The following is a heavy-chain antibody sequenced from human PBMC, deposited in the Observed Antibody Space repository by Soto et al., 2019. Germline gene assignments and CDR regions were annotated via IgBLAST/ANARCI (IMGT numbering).Heavy chain of an antibody. CDR2: IYSGGST. CDR1: GFTVSSNY. CDR3: ARDFPVRGSGSYYHL. Sequence: GGSLRLSCAASGFTVSSNYMSWVRQAPGKGLEWVSVIYSGGSTYYADSVKGRFTISRDNSKNTLYLQMNSLRAEDTAVYYCARDFPVRGSGSYYHLWGQGTLVTVSS. D-gene: IGHD3-10*01. J-gene: IGHJ5*02. V-gene: IGHV3-66*01.